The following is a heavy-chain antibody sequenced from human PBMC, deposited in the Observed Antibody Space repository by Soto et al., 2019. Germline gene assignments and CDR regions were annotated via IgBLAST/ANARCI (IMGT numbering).Heavy chain of an antibody. J-gene: IGHJ4*02. Sequence: QVQLVQSGAEVKKPGASVKVSCKASGYTFTSYAMHWVRQAPGQRLEWMGWINAGNGNTKYSQKFQGRVTITRDTSASTAYMELSSLRSEDTAVYYCARSTQWLFSGFDYWGQGTLVTVSS. CDR2: INAGNGNT. V-gene: IGHV1-3*01. CDR1: GYTFTSYA. D-gene: IGHD3-22*01. CDR3: ARSTQWLFSGFDY.